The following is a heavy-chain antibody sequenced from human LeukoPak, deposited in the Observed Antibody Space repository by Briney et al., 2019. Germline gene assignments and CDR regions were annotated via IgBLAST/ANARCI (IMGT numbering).Heavy chain of an antibody. CDR1: GGSISSYY. CDR2: IYTSGST. D-gene: IGHD3-22*01. Sequence: PSETLPLTCTVSGGSISSYYWSWIRQPAGKGLEWIGRIYTSGSTNYNPSLKSRVTMSVDTSKNQFSLKLSSVTAADTAVYYCARALGDSSGYYYYYFDYWGQGTLVTVSS. CDR3: ARALGDSSGYYYYYFDY. V-gene: IGHV4-4*07. J-gene: IGHJ4*02.